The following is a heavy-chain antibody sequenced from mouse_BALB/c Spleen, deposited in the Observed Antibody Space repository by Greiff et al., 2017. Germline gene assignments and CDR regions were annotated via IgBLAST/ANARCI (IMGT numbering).Heavy chain of an antibody. CDR2: ISYSGST. J-gene: IGHJ4*01. D-gene: IGHD2-4*01. CDR3: ARWPYDYDYAMDY. Sequence: EVMLVESGPSLVKPSQTLSLTCSVTGDSITSGYWNWIRKFPGNKLEYMGYISYSGSTYYNPSLKSRISITRDTSKNQYYLQLNSVTTEDTATYYCARWPYDYDYAMDYWGQGTSVTVSS. CDR1: GDSITSGY. V-gene: IGHV3-8*02.